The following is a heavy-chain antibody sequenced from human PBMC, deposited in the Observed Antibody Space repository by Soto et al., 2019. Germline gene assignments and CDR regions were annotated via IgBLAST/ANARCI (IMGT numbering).Heavy chain of an antibody. CDR1: GFTFSSYA. V-gene: IGHV3-23*01. D-gene: IGHD2-2*01. CDR3: AKRDRYCSSTSCYAGGDYMDV. J-gene: IGHJ6*03. CDR2: ISGSGGST. Sequence: GGSLRLSCAASGFTFSSYAMSWVRQAPGKGLEWVSAISGSGGSTYYADSVKGRFTISRDNSKNTLYLQMNSLRAEDTAVYYCAKRDRYCSSTSCYAGGDYMDVWGKGTTVTVSS.